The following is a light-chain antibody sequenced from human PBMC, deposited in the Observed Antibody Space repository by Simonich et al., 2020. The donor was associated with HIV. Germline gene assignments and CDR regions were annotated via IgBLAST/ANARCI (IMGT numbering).Light chain of an antibody. CDR3: SSYTSSSTWV. CDR2: DVS. CDR1: RSDVGGYNY. V-gene: IGLV2-14*01. Sequence: QYALTQPASVSGSPGQSITISCPGTRSDVGGYNYVSWYQQHPGKAPKLMIYDVSKLPSGVSNRFSGSKSGNTASLTISGLQAEDEADYYCSSYTSSSTWVFGGGTKLTVL. J-gene: IGLJ3*02.